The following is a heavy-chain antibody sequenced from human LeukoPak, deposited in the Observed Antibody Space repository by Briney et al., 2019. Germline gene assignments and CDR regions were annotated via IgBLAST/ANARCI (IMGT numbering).Heavy chain of an antibody. CDR2: IYYSGST. CDR1: GGSINSYY. J-gene: IGHJ5*02. V-gene: IGHV4-59*12. Sequence: SETLSLTCTVSGGSINSYYWSWIRQPPGKGLEWIGYIYYSGSTNYNPSLKSRVTISVDTSKNQFSLKLSSVTAADTAVYYCARATPGDRNWFDPWGQGTLVTVSS. D-gene: IGHD7-27*01. CDR3: ARATPGDRNWFDP.